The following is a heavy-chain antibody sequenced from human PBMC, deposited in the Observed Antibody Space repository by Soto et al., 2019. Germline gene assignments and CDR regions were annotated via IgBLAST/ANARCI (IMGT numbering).Heavy chain of an antibody. J-gene: IGHJ3*02. D-gene: IGHD3-16*01. CDR2: TYYRSKWYN. CDR3: ARDYIWGSEGAFDI. V-gene: IGHV6-1*01. CDR1: GDSVSSNSAA. Sequence: SQTLSLTCAISGDSVSSNSAAWNWIRQTPSRGLEWLGRTYYRSKWYNEYAVFVKSRITVNPDTSKNQFSLQLNSVTPEDTAVYYCARDYIWGSEGAFDIWGQGTKVTVSS.